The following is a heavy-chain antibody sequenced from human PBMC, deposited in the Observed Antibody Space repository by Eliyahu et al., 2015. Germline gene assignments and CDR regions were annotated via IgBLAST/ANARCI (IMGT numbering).Heavy chain of an antibody. V-gene: IGHV3-9*01. CDR3: AKLGQPGGDY. CDR2: ISWNSGSI. J-gene: IGHJ4*02. CDR1: GFTFDDYA. Sequence: EVQLVESGGGLVQPGRSLRLSCAAXGFTFDDYAMHWVRQAPGKGLGWVSGISWNSGSIGYADSVKGRFTISRDNAKNSLYLQMNSLRAEDTALYYCAKLGQPGGDYWGQGTLVTVSS. D-gene: IGHD3-16*01.